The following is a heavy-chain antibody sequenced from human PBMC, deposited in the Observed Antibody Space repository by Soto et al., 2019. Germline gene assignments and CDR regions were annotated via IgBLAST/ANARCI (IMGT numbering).Heavy chain of an antibody. CDR1: GFTFRSYE. CDR2: INDRGTSI. Sequence: EVQLVESGGGLVQPGGSLRLSCAASGFTFRSYEMNWVRQAPGKGLEWISYINDRGTSIYYADSVKGRFTISRDNAKNSLYLQMNSLRAEDTAVYYCARGKVYYDYWGQGTLVTVTS. J-gene: IGHJ4*02. CDR3: ARGKVYYDY. V-gene: IGHV3-48*03.